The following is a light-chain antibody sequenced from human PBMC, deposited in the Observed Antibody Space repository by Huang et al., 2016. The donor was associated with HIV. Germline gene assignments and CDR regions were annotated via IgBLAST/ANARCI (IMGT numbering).Light chain of an antibody. CDR3: QQYNNWPGT. CDR1: QSVSSN. V-gene: IGKV3-15*01. J-gene: IGKJ1*01. CDR2: GAS. Sequence: EIVMTQSPATLSVSPGERATLSCRASQSVSSNLAWDQQKPCQAPRLLIDGASTRATGIPARFSGSGSGTEFTLTISSLQSEDFAVYYCQQYNNWPGTFGQGTKVEIK.